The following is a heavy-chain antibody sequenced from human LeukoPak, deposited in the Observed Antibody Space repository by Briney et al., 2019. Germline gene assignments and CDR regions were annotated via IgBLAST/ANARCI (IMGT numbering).Heavy chain of an antibody. J-gene: IGHJ3*02. CDR3: ARGRQQWLVGGAFDI. D-gene: IGHD6-19*01. Sequence: ASVKVSCKASGYTFINYVISCVRQAPGQGLEWMGWISAYNGNTNYAQKFQGRVTMTTDTSTSTVYMEPRSLTSDDTAVYYCARGRQQWLVGGAFDIWGQGTMVTVSS. CDR2: ISAYNGNT. CDR1: GYTFINYV. V-gene: IGHV1-18*01.